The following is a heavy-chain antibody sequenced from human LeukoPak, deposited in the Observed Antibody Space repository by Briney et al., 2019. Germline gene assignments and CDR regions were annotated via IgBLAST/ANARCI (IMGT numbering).Heavy chain of an antibody. J-gene: IGHJ4*02. Sequence: GGSLRLSCAPSGYTLNSYWMHWVRQARGRGRMWVARINNDGSSTIYADSVKGRFTISRDNAKNTLYLQMNSLRAEDTAVYFCARHGNKTGYYPNWGEGGLVTVSS. CDR1: GYTLNSYW. D-gene: IGHD3-9*01. CDR3: ARHGNKTGYYPN. CDR2: INNDGSST. V-gene: IGHV3-74*01.